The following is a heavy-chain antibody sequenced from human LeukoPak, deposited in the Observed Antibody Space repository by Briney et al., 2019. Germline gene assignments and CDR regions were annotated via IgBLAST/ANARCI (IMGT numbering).Heavy chain of an antibody. CDR2: ISGSGGST. Sequence: GGSLRLSCAASGFTFSSYAMSWVRQAPGKGLEWVSAISGSGGSTYYADSVKGRFTISRDNSNNTPYLQMNNLRTEDTAVYYCARGLQQQQILGDYYYGMDVWGQGTTVTVSS. D-gene: IGHD6-13*01. J-gene: IGHJ6*02. CDR3: ARGLQQQQILGDYYYGMDV. V-gene: IGHV3-23*01. CDR1: GFTFSSYA.